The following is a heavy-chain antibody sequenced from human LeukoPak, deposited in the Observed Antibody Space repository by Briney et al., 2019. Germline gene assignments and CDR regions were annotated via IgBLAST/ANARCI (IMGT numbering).Heavy chain of an antibody. Sequence: GRSLRLSCAASGFTFSSYAMHWVRQAPGKGLEWVAVMSYDGSNKYYADSVKGRFTISRDNSKNTLYLQMNSLRAEDTAVYYCARDSLRTATAIPYYYYGMDVWGQGTTVTVSS. CDR3: ARDSLRTATAIPYYYYGMDV. D-gene: IGHD2-21*02. V-gene: IGHV3-30-3*01. CDR1: GFTFSSYA. CDR2: MSYDGSNK. J-gene: IGHJ6*02.